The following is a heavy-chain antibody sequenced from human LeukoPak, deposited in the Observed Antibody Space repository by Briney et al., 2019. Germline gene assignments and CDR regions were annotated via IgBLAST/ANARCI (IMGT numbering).Heavy chain of an antibody. D-gene: IGHD2-2*01. CDR1: GGTFSSLA. V-gene: IGHV1-69*05. CDR2: IIPAAGIV. J-gene: IGHJ6*03. CDR3: ARGPQYQLLKALGYYYMDV. Sequence: SVKVSCKVSGGTFSSLAIAWVRQAPGQGPEWMGGIIPAAGIVNYAQKFQGRVTITTDESTHTAFMELSSLTSDDTGVYFCARGPQYQLLKALGYYYMDVWGEGTTVTVSS.